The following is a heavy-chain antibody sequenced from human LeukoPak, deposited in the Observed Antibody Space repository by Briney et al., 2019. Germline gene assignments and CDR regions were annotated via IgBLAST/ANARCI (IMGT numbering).Heavy chain of an antibody. CDR2: IYSGGST. D-gene: IGHD1-1*01. CDR1: GFTVSSNY. J-gene: IGHJ4*02. Sequence: GGSLRLSCAASGFTVSSNYMSWVRQAPGKGLEWVSVIYSGGSTYYADSLKGRFTISRDNSKNTLYLQMNSLRAEDTAVYYCASLKNWNDDYWGQGTLVTVSS. CDR3: ASLKNWNDDY. V-gene: IGHV3-53*01.